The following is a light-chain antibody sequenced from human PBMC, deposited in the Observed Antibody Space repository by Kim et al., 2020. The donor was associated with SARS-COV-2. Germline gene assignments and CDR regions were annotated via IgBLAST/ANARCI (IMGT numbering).Light chain of an antibody. CDR2: GAS. V-gene: IGKV3-20*01. CDR1: QSVSSSY. J-gene: IGKJ4*01. CDR3: QQYGSSPRLT. Sequence: EIVLTQSPGTLSLSPGERATLSCRASQSVSSSYLAWYQQKPGQAPRLLIYGASSRATGIPDRFSGSGSGTDFTLTISRLEAEDFAVYYCQQYGSSPRLTVGGGAKVDIK.